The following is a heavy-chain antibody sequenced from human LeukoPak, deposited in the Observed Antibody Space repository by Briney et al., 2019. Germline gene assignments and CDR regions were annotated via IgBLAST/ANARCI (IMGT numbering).Heavy chain of an antibody. D-gene: IGHD3-22*01. J-gene: IGHJ4*02. CDR1: GFTFSDHG. CDR2: ISGSRSTI. CDR3: ARAATTMIVASDY. V-gene: IGHV3-48*01. Sequence: GGSLRLSCAASGFTFSDHGMHWVRQAPGKGLEWVSYISGSRSTIHYADSVKGRFTISRENAKNSLYLQMNSLRAEDTAMYYCARAATTMIVASDYWGQGTLVTVSP.